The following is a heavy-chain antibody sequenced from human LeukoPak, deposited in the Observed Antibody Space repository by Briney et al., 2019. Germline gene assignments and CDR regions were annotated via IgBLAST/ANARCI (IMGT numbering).Heavy chain of an antibody. CDR3: ARAVYGDYSGHFDY. D-gene: IGHD4-17*01. CDR1: GGSISSGDYY. Sequence: SETLSLTSTVSGGSISSGDYYWSWIRQPPGKGLEWIGYIYYSGSTYYNPSLKSRVTISVDTSKNQFSLKLSSVTAADTAVYYCARAVYGDYSGHFDYWGQGTLVTVSS. CDR2: IYYSGST. J-gene: IGHJ4*02. V-gene: IGHV4-30-4*08.